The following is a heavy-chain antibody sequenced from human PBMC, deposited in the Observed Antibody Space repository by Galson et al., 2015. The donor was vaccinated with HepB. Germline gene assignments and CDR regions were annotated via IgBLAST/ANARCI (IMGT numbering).Heavy chain of an antibody. Sequence: SVKVSCKASGYTFTSYAMNWVRQAPGQGLEWMGWINTNTGNPTYAQGFTGRFVFSLDTSVSTAYLQISSLKAEDTAVYYCARDQDATVVTSPGYWGQGTLVTVSS. CDR1: GYTFTSYA. CDR2: INTNTGNP. V-gene: IGHV7-4-1*02. D-gene: IGHD4-23*01. J-gene: IGHJ4*02. CDR3: ARDQDATVVTSPGY.